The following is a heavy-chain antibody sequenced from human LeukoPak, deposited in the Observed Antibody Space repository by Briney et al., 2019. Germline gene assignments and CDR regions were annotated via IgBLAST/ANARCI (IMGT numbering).Heavy chain of an antibody. V-gene: IGHV4-39*07. CDR3: ARDRGAASFDI. J-gene: IGHJ3*02. CDR2: IYYSGST. D-gene: IGHD3-10*01. CDR1: GGSIGSNTYY. Sequence: PSETLSLICTVSGGSIGSNTYYWGWIRQPPGKGLEWIGNIYYSGSTNYNPSLKSRVTISVDTSKNQFSLKLSSVTAADTAVYYCARDRGAASFDIWGQGTMVTVSS.